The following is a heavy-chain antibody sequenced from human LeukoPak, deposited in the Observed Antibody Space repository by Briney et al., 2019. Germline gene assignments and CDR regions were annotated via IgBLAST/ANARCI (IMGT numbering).Heavy chain of an antibody. D-gene: IGHD6-6*01. CDR1: GFTFSSYG. J-gene: IGHJ3*02. CDR3: ARARRESSSAFDI. Sequence: SGGSLRLSCAASGFTFSSYGMHWVRQAPGKGLEWVAFIRYDGSNKYYADSVKGRFTISRDNSRDTLYLQMNSLRAEDTAVYYCARARRESSSAFDIWGQGTMVTVSS. V-gene: IGHV3-30*02. CDR2: IRYDGSNK.